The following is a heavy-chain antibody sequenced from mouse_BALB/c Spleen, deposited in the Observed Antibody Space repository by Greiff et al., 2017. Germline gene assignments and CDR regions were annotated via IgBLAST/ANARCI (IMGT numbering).Heavy chain of an antibody. D-gene: IGHD1-1*02. Sequence: VKLLESGTVLARPGASVKMSCKASGYTFTSYTMHWVKQRPGQGLEWIGYINPSSGYTNYNQKFKDKATLTADKSSSTAYMQLSSLTSEDSAVYYCGGGAWFAYWGQGTLVTVSA. CDR2: INPSSGYT. J-gene: IGHJ3*01. CDR3: GGGAWFAY. CDR1: GYTFTSYT. V-gene: IGHV1-4*01.